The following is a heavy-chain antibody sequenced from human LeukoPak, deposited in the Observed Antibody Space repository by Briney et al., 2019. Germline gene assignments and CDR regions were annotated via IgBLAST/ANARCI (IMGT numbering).Heavy chain of an antibody. J-gene: IGHJ4*02. CDR3: AKDPGEYYYDSSGYSDY. D-gene: IGHD3-22*01. CDR1: GLTFRSYP. V-gene: IGHV3-23*01. CDR2: LSGSGGST. Sequence: GGSLRLSCPASGLTFRSYPLSWFGKPPGKGWEWAPPLSGSGGSTYYADSVKGRFTISRDNSKNTLYLQMNSLRAEDTAVYYCAKDPGEYYYDSSGYSDYWGQGTLVTVSS.